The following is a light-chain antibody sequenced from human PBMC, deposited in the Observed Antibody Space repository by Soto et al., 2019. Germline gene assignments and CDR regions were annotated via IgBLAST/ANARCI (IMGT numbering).Light chain of an antibody. J-gene: IGKJ5*01. CDR2: GAS. Sequence: EIVMTQAPARQSVSPGERAPLSFRASQSVSSNLAWYQQKPGQAPRLLIYGASSRVTGFPARFSGTGSGTEFTLTISSLQSEDFALYYCQQYGTTPYTFGQGTRLEIK. V-gene: IGKV3-15*01. CDR1: QSVSSN. CDR3: QQYGTTPYT.